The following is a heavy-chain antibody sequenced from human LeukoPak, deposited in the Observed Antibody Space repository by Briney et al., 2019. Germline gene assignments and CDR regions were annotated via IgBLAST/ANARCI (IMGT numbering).Heavy chain of an antibody. V-gene: IGHV3-21*01. CDR3: ARDKGITATGTNFDY. CDR1: GFTFSSYA. D-gene: IGHD6-13*01. CDR2: ISSGSSYI. J-gene: IGHJ4*02. Sequence: GGSLRLSCAASGFTFSSYAMSWVRQAPGKGLEWVSSISSGSSYIYYADSVKGRFTISRDNAKNSLYLQMNSLRAEDTAVYYCARDKGITATGTNFDYWGQGTLVTVSS.